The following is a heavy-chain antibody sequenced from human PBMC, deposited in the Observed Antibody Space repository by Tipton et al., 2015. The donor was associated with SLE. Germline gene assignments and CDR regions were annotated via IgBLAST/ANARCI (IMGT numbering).Heavy chain of an antibody. CDR1: GFAFGDAR. CDR2: IKTKADGGTT. V-gene: IGHV3-15*01. Sequence: SLRLSCAASGFAFGDARMTWVRQAPGKGLEWVAQIKTKADGGTTDYAAPVKGRFTISRDDSTNTLYLQMNSLRAEDTAVYYCARLGDIVVVREAFDIWGQGTMVTVSS. J-gene: IGHJ3*02. D-gene: IGHD2-2*01. CDR3: ARLGDIVVVREAFDI.